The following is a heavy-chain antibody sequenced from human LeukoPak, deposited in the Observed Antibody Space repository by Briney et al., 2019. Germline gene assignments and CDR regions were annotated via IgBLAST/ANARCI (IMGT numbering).Heavy chain of an antibody. D-gene: IGHD6-19*01. V-gene: IGHV4-34*01. J-gene: IGHJ4*02. CDR1: GGSFSGYY. Sequence: SETLSLTRAVYGGSFSGYYWSWIRQPPGKGLEWIGEINHSGSTNHNPSLKSRVTISVDTSKNQFSLKLSSVTAADTAVYYCAGGGIAVAGTGYWGQGTLVTVSS. CDR3: AGGGIAVAGTGY. CDR2: INHSGST.